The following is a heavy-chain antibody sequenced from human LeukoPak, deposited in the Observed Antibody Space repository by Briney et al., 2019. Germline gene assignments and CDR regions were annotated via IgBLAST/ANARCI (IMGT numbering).Heavy chain of an antibody. CDR1: GYTFTSYY. V-gene: IGHV1-46*01. Sequence: ASVKVSCKASGYTFTSYYMHWVRQAPGQGLEWMGIINPSGGSTSYAQKFQGRVTMTRDTSTSTVYMELSSPRSEDTAVYYCARGPKRITMIVVVILTGTTFDYWGQGTLVTVSS. CDR2: INPSGGST. J-gene: IGHJ4*02. CDR3: ARGPKRITMIVVVILTGTTFDY. D-gene: IGHD3-22*01.